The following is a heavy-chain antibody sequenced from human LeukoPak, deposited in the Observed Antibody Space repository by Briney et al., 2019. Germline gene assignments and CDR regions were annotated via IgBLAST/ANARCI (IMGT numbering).Heavy chain of an antibody. J-gene: IGHJ4*02. D-gene: IGHD7-27*01. CDR2: IYYSWST. CDR1: GGSISSYY. Sequence: SETLSLTCTVSGGSISSYYWSWIRQSPGKGLEWRGYIYYSWSTNYNPSLKSRVTISVDTSKNQFSLKLSSVTAADTAVYYCARRGPELGYYYFDYWGQGTLVTVSS. CDR3: ARRGPELGYYYFDY. V-gene: IGHV4-59*08.